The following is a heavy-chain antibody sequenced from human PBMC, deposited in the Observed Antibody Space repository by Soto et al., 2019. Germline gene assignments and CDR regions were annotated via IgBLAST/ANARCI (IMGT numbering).Heavy chain of an antibody. V-gene: IGHV3-48*02. CDR2: ITGTSYTI. D-gene: IGHD1-26*01. CDR1: GLSFGDYG. CDR3: VKGPRWDEDYYYGMDV. Sequence: EVQLVESGGGSVQPGGSLTLSCVASGLSFGDYGMNRVRQAPGQGLEWIAYITGTSYTIDYADSGKGRFTISGDNGRNSVFLHMNSLRHDDTAVYHCVKGPRWDEDYYYGMDVWGPGTTVIVSS. J-gene: IGHJ6*02.